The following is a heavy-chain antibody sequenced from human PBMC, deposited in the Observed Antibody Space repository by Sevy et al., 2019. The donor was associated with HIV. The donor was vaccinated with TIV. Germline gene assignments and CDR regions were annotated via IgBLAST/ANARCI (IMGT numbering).Heavy chain of an antibody. V-gene: IGHV1-8*01. CDR1: GYTFTSYD. D-gene: IGHD3-3*01. CDR2: MNPNSGNT. J-gene: IGHJ6*02. CDR3: ARGDGERFLEWLLYDYGMDV. Sequence: ASVKVSCKASGYTFTSYDIIWVRQATGQGLEWMGWMNPNSGNTGYAQKFQGRVTMTRNTSISTAYMELSSLRSEDTAVYYCARGDGERFLEWLLYDYGMDVWGQGTTVTVSS.